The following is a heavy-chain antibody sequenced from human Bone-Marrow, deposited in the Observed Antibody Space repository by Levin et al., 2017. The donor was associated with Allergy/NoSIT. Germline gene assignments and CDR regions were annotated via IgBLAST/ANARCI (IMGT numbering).Heavy chain of an antibody. V-gene: IGHV3-7*01. J-gene: IGHJ4*02. CDR3: ARAVIYGHGGFDY. CDR2: IKPDETEK. D-gene: IGHD2/OR15-2a*01. CDR1: GFTFRTYW. Sequence: GGSLRLSCASSGFTFRTYWMTWVRQAPGRGLEWVANIKPDETEKYYVDSVKGRFTVSRDNAKNSLYLQMSSLRAEDTAVYYCARAVIYGHGGFDYWGQGILVTVSS.